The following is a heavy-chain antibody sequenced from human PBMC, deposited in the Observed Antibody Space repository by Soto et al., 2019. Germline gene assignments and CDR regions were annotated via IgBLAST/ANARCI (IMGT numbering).Heavy chain of an antibody. J-gene: IGHJ6*02. CDR3: ASVGIAAAGNYYYYGMDV. V-gene: IGHV1-69*06. D-gene: IGHD6-13*01. CDR1: GGTFSSYA. CDR2: IIPIFGTP. Sequence: SVKVSSKASGGTFSSYATSWVRQAPGQGLEWMGAIIPIFGTPNYAQKFEGRVTITADKSTSTAYMELSSLRSEDTAVYYCASVGIAAAGNYYYYGMDVWGQGTTVTVSS.